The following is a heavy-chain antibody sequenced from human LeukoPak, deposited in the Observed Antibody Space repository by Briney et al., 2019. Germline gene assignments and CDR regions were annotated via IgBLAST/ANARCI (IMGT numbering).Heavy chain of an antibody. CDR2: INPNSGGT. D-gene: IGHD1-26*01. J-gene: IGHJ5*02. Sequence: ASVKVSCKASGYTFTGYYMHWVRQAPGQGLEWMGWINPNSGGTNYAQKFQGRVTMTRDTSISTAYMELSRLRSDDTAVYYCARDLWSSYSGYNWFDPWGQGTLVTVSS. CDR1: GYTFTGYY. V-gene: IGHV1-2*02. CDR3: ARDLWSSYSGYNWFDP.